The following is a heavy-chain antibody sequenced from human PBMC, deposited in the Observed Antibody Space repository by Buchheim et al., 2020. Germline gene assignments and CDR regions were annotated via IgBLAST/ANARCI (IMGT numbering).Heavy chain of an antibody. D-gene: IGHD5-12*01. V-gene: IGHV4-31*03. CDR2: ISHSGST. CDR3: ARGSGYGRFDY. Sequence: VQLQESGPGLVKPSQTLSLTCTVSGGSIGSGGYYWSWIRQHPGKGLEWIGYISHSGSTYDNPSLRSRITISVDTSKTQFSLMLSSVTAADTAVYYCARGSGYGRFDYWGQGTL. J-gene: IGHJ4*02. CDR1: GGSIGSGGYY.